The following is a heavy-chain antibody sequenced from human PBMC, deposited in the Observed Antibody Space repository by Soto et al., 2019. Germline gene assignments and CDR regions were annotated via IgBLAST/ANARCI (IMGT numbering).Heavy chain of an antibody. CDR2: IRSEAYGGTT. D-gene: IGHD3-22*01. CDR1: GFNFGNYA. CDR3: TRYYYESSGYYVY. V-gene: IGHV3-49*04. Sequence: PGGSLRLSCTGSGFNFGNYALSWVRQAPGKGPEWVGFIRSEAYGGTTDYAASVKGRFIISRDDSKSIAYLEINSLQTDDTAVYNCTRYYYESSGYYVYWGQGTLVTVSS. J-gene: IGHJ4*02.